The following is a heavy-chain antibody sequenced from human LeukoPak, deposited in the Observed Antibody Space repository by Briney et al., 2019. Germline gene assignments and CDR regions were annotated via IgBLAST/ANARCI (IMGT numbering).Heavy chain of an antibody. D-gene: IGHD6-13*01. Sequence: PSETLSLTCTVSGGSISSYYWSWIRQPPGKGLEWIGYIYYSGSTNYNPSLKSRVAISVDTSKNQFSLKLSSVTAADTAVYYCAKTDTAGPTPYYSYGMDVWGQGTTVTVSS. CDR3: AKTDTAGPTPYYSYGMDV. J-gene: IGHJ6*02. CDR1: GGSISSYY. CDR2: IYYSGST. V-gene: IGHV4-59*08.